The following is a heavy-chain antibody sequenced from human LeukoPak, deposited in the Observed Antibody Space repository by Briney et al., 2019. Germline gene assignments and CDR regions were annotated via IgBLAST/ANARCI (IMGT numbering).Heavy chain of an antibody. J-gene: IGHJ4*02. CDR2: IYYSGST. CDR1: GGSISSYY. CDR3: ARDLGYKSSWSPFGD. Sequence: SETLSLTCTVSGGSISSYYWSWIRQPPGKGLEWIGSIYYSGSTYYNPSLKSRVTISVDTSKNQFSLKLSSVTAADTAVYYCARDLGYKSSWSPFGDWGQGTLVTVSS. D-gene: IGHD6-13*01. V-gene: IGHV4-39*07.